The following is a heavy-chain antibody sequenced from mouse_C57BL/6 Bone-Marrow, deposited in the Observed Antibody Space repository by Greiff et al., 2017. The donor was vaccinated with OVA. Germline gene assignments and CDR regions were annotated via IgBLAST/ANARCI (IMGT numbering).Heavy chain of an antibody. Sequence: DVMLVESGGGLVKPGGSLKLSCAASGFTFSSYAMSWVRQTPEKRLEWVATISDGGSYTYYPDNVKGRFTISRDNAKNNLYLQMSHLKSEDTAMYYCARERSSRYYFDYWGQGTTLTVSS. V-gene: IGHV5-4*01. CDR2: ISDGGSYT. CDR1: GFTFSSYA. D-gene: IGHD3-1*01. CDR3: ARERSSRYYFDY. J-gene: IGHJ2*01.